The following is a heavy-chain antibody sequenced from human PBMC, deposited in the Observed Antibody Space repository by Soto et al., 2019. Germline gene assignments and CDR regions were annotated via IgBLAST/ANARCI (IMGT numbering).Heavy chain of an antibody. D-gene: IGHD3-16*01. CDR3: ATRFDGLGSYGY. V-gene: IGHV4-4*02. Sequence: QVQLQESGPGLVKPSGTLSLTCAVSGGSISSNNWWTWVRQPPGKGLEWIGEIYHSGSTNYIPSLKSRVTISVDKSKNHVSLKLTSVTAADTAAYYCATRFDGLGSYGYWGQGTLVTVSS. J-gene: IGHJ4*02. CDR2: IYHSGST. CDR1: GGSISSNNW.